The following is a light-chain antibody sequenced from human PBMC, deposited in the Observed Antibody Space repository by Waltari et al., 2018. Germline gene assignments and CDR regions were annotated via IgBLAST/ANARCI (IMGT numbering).Light chain of an antibody. CDR3: QQYYATPRT. J-gene: IGKJ1*01. CDR1: QSVFYSSNNRNY. V-gene: IGKV4-1*01. Sequence: DIVMTQAPDSLAVSLGERATINCQSSQSVFYSSNNRNYLGWYQHKPGQPPKLLIYWASNRESGVPDRFSGSGSGTDFTLTICNLQDEDVAVYYCQQYYATPRTFGQGTKVAIK. CDR2: WAS.